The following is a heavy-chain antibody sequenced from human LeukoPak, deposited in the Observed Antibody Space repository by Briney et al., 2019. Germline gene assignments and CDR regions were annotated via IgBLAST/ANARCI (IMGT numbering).Heavy chain of an antibody. CDR2: IRYDGSNK. CDR3: ARDKLELRY. D-gene: IGHD1-7*01. V-gene: IGHV3-30*02. J-gene: IGHJ4*02. Sequence: EWVAFIRYDGSNKYYADSVKGRFTISRDNSKNTLYLQMNSLRAEDTAVYYCARDKLELRYWGQGTLVTVSS.